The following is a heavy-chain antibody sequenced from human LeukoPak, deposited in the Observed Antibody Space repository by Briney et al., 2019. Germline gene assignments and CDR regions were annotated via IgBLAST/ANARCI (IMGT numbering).Heavy chain of an antibody. CDR3: GRDWDWHVQF. CDR2: IGVFNGNR. J-gene: IGHJ4*02. Sequence: ASAKVSCKTSGYTFSRYGFSWVRQAPGQGLEWIGWIGVFNGNRNYAKSVQGRITLTADTSTNTTYMELRSLTSDDTAVYFCGRDWDWHVQFWGQGTLITVSS. D-gene: IGHD1-26*01. V-gene: IGHV1-18*01. CDR1: GYTFSRYG.